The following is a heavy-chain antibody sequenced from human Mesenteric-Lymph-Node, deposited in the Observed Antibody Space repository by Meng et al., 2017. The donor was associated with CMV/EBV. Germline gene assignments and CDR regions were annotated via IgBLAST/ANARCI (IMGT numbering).Heavy chain of an antibody. J-gene: IGHJ4*02. CDR1: GFTFSNYR. D-gene: IGHD6-13*01. CDR2: INSDGSST. Sequence: GESLKISCAASGFTFSNYRMHWVRHAPGKGLVWVSGINSDGSSTNYADSVKGRFTISRDNAKNTLYLQMNSLRADDTAVYYCVPYVLAARGQGTLVTVSS. V-gene: IGHV3-74*01. CDR3: VPYVLAA.